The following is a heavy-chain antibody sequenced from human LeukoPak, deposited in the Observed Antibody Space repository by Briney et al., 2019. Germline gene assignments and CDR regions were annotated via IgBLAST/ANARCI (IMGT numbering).Heavy chain of an antibody. D-gene: IGHD3-3*01. CDR1: GFTFSSYS. J-gene: IGHJ4*02. CDR2: ISSSSSTI. V-gene: IGHV3-48*01. Sequence: GGSLRLFCAASGFTFSSYSMNWGRQAPGKGVEWGSYISSSSSTIYYAGSVKGRFTISRDNAKNSLYLQMNSLRAEDTAVYYCARLHPPFYDFWSGYYTFDYWGQGTLVTVSS. CDR3: ARLHPPFYDFWSGYYTFDY.